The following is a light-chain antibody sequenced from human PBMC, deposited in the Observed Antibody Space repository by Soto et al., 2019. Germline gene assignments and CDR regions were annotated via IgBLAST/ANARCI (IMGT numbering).Light chain of an antibody. Sequence: QSALTQPASVSGSPGQSITISCTGTSSDVWTYNLVSWYQQHPGKAPKLMIYEGSKRPSGVSNRFSGSKSGNTASLTISGLQAEDEADYYCCSYAGSSTLYVFGTGTKLTFL. CDR1: SSDVWTYNL. V-gene: IGLV2-23*01. J-gene: IGLJ1*01. CDR3: CSYAGSSTLYV. CDR2: EGS.